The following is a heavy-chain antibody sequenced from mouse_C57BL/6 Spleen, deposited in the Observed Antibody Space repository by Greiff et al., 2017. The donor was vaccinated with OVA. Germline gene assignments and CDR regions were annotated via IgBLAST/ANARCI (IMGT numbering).Heavy chain of an antibody. V-gene: IGHV1-55*01. J-gene: IGHJ1*03. CDR3: ARGHYYGSSYWYFDV. D-gene: IGHD1-1*01. CDR1: GYTFTSYW. CDR2: IYPGSGST. Sequence: QVHVKQPGAELVKPGASVKMSSKASGYTFTSYWITWVKQRPGQGLEWIGDIYPGSGSTNYNEKFKSKATLTVDTSSSTAYMQLSSLTSEDSAVYYCARGHYYGSSYWYFDVWGTGTTVTVSS.